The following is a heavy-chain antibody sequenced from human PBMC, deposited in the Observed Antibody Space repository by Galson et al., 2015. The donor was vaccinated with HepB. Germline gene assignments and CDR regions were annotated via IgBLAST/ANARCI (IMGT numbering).Heavy chain of an antibody. V-gene: IGHV4-61*02. D-gene: IGHD3-9*01. Sequence: TLSLTCTVSGGSLSTGSYYWNWIRQPAGKGLERIGRLYTNGSTAYTPSLKSRVSMSIDTSKNQFSLTLTSVTAADTAVYYCARGLRYFHWLSGFDYWGQGALVTVSS. CDR2: LYTNGST. CDR3: ARGLRYFHWLSGFDY. CDR1: GGSLSTGSYY. J-gene: IGHJ4*02.